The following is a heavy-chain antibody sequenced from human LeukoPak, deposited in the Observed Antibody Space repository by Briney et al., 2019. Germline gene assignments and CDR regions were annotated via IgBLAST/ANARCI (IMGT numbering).Heavy chain of an antibody. CDR3: AKSDYYGASDY. CDR2: IYYSGST. J-gene: IGHJ4*02. D-gene: IGHD3-10*01. V-gene: IGHV4-38-2*02. Sequence: SETLSLTCTVSGYSISSGYYWGWIRQPPGKGLEWIGSIYYSGSTYSNPSLQSRVTISVDTFRNQFSLKLTSVTAADTAIYYCAKSDYYGASDYWGQGTLVTVSS. CDR1: GYSISSGYY.